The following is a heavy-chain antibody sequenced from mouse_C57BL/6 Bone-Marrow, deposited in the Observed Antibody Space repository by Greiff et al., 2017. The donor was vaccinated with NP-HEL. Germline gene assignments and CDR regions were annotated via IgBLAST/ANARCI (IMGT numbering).Heavy chain of an antibody. CDR3: TRGGLRRSFDY. CDR1: GFTFSDAW. Sequence: EVKLEESGGGLVQPGGSMKLSCAASGFTFSDAWMDWVRQSPETGLEWVAEIRNKANNHATYYAESVKGRFTISRDDSKSSVYLQMNSLRAEDTGIYYCTRGGLRRSFDYWGQGTTLTVSS. J-gene: IGHJ2*01. V-gene: IGHV6-6*01. CDR2: IRNKANNHAT. D-gene: IGHD2-4*01.